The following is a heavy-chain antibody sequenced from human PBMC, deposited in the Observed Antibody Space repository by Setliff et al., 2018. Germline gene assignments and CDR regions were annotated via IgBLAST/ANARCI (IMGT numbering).Heavy chain of an antibody. Sequence: GESLKISCKGSGYRFTSYWIGWVRQMPGKGLEWMGIIFPVDSDTRYSPSFQGQVTFSADKSISTAYLQWSSLKASGTATYYCARVVGADGIGIDYWGQGTVVTVSS. CDR1: GYRFTSYW. J-gene: IGHJ4*02. V-gene: IGHV5-51*01. CDR2: IFPVDSDT. D-gene: IGHD2-15*01. CDR3: ARVVGADGIGIDY.